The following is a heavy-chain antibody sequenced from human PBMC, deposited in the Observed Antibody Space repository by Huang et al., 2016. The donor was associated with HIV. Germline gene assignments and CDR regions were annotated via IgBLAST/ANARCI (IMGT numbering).Heavy chain of an antibody. CDR3: AKGETTGVSPFFYYGMDV. CDR2: ISDSGGKT. CDR1: GFTFSTNA. V-gene: IGHV3-23*01. Sequence: EVLLLESGGGLVQPGGSLSPSCSSPGFTFSTNAMSWVRQVPGKGLEWVSAISDSGGKTNYADSVKGRFIISRDNSKNTVYLQMNSLRAEDTAVYYCAKGETTGVSPFFYYGMDVWGQGTTVTVSS. J-gene: IGHJ6*02. D-gene: IGHD4-17*01.